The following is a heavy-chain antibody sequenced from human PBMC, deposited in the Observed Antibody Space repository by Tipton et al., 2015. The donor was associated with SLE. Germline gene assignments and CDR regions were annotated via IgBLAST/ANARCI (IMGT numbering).Heavy chain of an antibody. CDR1: GYSISSGYY. Sequence: TLSLTCTVSGYSISSGYYWGWIRQPPGKGLEWIGTIYHSGSIYHNPSLKSRVTISVDTSKNQFSLKLNSVTAADTAVYYCAVGYCSSVSCQREYFQHWGQGTLVTVSS. D-gene: IGHD2-2*01. V-gene: IGHV4-38-2*02. CDR3: AVGYCSSVSCQREYFQH. CDR2: IYHSGSI. J-gene: IGHJ1*01.